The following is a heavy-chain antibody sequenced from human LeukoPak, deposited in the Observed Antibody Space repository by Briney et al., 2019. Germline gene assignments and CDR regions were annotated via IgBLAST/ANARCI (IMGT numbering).Heavy chain of an antibody. D-gene: IGHD4-17*01. Sequence: RAGGSLRLSCAASGFTFEDYAMSWVRQAPGKGLEWVSGINRNGGSTGYVDSVKGRFTISRDNAKKSLYLQVNSLRAEDTAVYYCARDGAYGDYDFDYWGQGTLVTASS. CDR3: ARDGAYGDYDFDY. CDR1: GFTFEDYA. CDR2: INRNGGST. V-gene: IGHV3-20*04. J-gene: IGHJ4*02.